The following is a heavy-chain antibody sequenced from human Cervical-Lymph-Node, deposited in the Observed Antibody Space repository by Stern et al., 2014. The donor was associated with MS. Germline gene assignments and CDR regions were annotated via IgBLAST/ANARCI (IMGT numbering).Heavy chain of an antibody. CDR2: IRPDGSEE. D-gene: IGHD5-18*01. CDR3: SKFSRNQDTT. Sequence: EVQLVESGGGLVQPGGSLRLSCAASGFPFSNYWMSWVRQVPGKGLEWVANIRPDGSEEQYVDSMRGRFAISRDNAKNSLYLQMNSLRVEDTAVYYCSKFSRNQDTTWGQGTLVTVSS. V-gene: IGHV3-7*01. J-gene: IGHJ5*02. CDR1: GFPFSNYW.